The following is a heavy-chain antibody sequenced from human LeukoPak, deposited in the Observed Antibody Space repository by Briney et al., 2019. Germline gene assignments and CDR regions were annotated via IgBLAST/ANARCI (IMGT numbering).Heavy chain of an antibody. CDR1: GFTFSSYA. J-gene: IGHJ4*02. V-gene: IGHV3-23*01. D-gene: IGHD6-19*01. Sequence: GGSLRLSCAASGFTFSSYAMSWVRQAPGKGLEWVSAISGSGGSTYYADSVKGRFTISRDNSNNTLYLQMNSLRAEDTAVYYCAKTMAGTYTLLDYWGQGTLVTVSS. CDR3: AKTMAGTYTLLDY. CDR2: ISGSGGST.